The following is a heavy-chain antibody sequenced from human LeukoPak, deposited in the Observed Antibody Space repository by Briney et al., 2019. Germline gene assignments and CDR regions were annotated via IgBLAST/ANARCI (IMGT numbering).Heavy chain of an antibody. CDR2: IIPIFGTA. D-gene: IGHD5-18*01. J-gene: IGHJ5*02. Sequence: SVKVSCKASGGTFSSYAISWVRQAPGQGLEWMGRIIPIFGTANYAQKFQGRVTITTDESTSTAYMELSSLRSEDTAVYYCASDPGYSNGYGWFDPWGQGTLVTVSS. CDR3: ASDPGYSNGYGWFDP. CDR1: GGTFSSYA. V-gene: IGHV1-69*05.